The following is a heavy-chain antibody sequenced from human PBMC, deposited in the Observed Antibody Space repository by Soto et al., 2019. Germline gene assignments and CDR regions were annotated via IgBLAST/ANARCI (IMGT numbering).Heavy chain of an antibody. CDR1: GGTFSSYA. J-gene: IGHJ3*02. CDR3: ASSPYVNCGGDCYVAFDI. Sequence: SVKVSCKASGGTFSSYAISWVRQAPGQGLEWMGGIIPIFGTANYAQKFQGRVTITADESTSTAYMELSSLRSEDTAVYYCASSPYVNCGGDCYVAFDIWGQGTMVTVSS. V-gene: IGHV1-69*13. D-gene: IGHD2-21*02. CDR2: IIPIFGTA.